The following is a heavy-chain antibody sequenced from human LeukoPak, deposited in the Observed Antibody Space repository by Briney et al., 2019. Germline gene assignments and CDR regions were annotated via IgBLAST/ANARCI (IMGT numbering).Heavy chain of an antibody. V-gene: IGHV3-23*01. D-gene: IGHD1-1*01. J-gene: IGHJ4*02. CDR1: GFTFSNYA. CDR3: AKVEGASKASVY. CDR2: ISGSGGST. Sequence: PGGSLRPSCAAAGFTFSNYAMTWVRQAPGRGLEWVSSISGSGGSTYYADSVKGRFTISRDNSKNTLYLQTYSLRAEDTAVYYCAKVEGASKASVYWGQGALVTVSS.